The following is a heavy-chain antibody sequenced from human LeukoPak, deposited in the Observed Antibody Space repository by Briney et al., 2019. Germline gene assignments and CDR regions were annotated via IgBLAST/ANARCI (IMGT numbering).Heavy chain of an antibody. J-gene: IGHJ6*02. CDR2: IGSSSSYI. CDR3: ARDLSYGTRRFYGMDV. V-gene: IGHV3-21*01. D-gene: IGHD5-18*01. CDR1: GFTFSSYS. Sequence: GGSLRLSCAASGFTFSSYSMNWVRQAPGKGLEWVSSIGSSSSYIYYADSVKGRFTVSRDNAKNSLYLQMNSLRAEDTAVYYCARDLSYGTRRFYGMDVWGQGTPVTVSS.